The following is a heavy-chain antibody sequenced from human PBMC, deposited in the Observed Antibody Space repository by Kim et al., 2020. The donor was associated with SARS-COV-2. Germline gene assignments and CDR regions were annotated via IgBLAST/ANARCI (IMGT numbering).Heavy chain of an antibody. CDR3: ARGGEYYDILITYDSPYGMDV. Sequence: ASVKVSCKASGYTFTSYYMHWVRQAPGQGLEWMGIINPSGGSTSYAQKFQGRVTMTRDMSTSTVYMELSSLRSEDTAVYYCARGGEYYDILITYDSPYGMDVWGQGTTVTVSS. D-gene: IGHD3-9*01. CDR2: INPSGGST. CDR1: GYTFTSYY. J-gene: IGHJ6*02. V-gene: IGHV1-46*01.